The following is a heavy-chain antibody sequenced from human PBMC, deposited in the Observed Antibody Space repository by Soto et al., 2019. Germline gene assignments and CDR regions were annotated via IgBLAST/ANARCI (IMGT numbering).Heavy chain of an antibody. CDR2: IYPGDSDI. CDR3: ARVGYSYGGMDV. D-gene: IGHD5-18*01. J-gene: IGHJ6*02. V-gene: IGHV5-51*01. Sequence: PGESLKISCKGSGYTFTDYWIGWVRQLPGKGLEWMGIIYPGDSDIRYSPSFQGHVTITVDKSTSTAYLQWNTLKASDTAVYYCARVGYSYGGMDVWGQGTTVTVSS. CDR1: GYTFTDYW.